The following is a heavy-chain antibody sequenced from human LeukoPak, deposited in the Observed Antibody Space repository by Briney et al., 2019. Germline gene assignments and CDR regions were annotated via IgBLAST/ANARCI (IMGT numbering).Heavy chain of an antibody. D-gene: IGHD6-19*01. CDR1: GFAFNSYA. V-gene: IGHV3-23*01. CDR3: AKVTNSGWYGGFDY. CDR2: ISDSGGRT. Sequence: GGSLRLSCVASGFAFNSYAMSWVRQAPGKGLEWVSSISDSGGRTYYADSVKGRFTISRDKSKNTLYLQMNSLRAEDTAVYYCAKVTNSGWYGGFDYWGQGTLVTVSS. J-gene: IGHJ4*02.